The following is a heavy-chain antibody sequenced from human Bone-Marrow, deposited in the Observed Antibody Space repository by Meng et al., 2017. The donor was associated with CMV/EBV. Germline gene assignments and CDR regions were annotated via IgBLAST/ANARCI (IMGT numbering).Heavy chain of an antibody. J-gene: IGHJ5*02. CDR3: ARAPRWRFDP. V-gene: IGHV4-34*01. D-gene: IGHD3-3*01. Sequence: SLTCAVYGGSFSGYYWSWIRQPPGKGLEWIGEINHSGSTNYNPSLKSRVTISVDTSKNQFSLKLSSVTAADTAVYYCARAPRWRFDPWGQGTLVTVSS. CDR1: GGSFSGYY. CDR2: INHSGST.